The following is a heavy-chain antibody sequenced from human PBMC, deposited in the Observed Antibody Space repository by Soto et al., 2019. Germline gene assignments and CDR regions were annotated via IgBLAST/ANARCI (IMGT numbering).Heavy chain of an antibody. CDR3: ARLIGYCSSTSCYGGDAFDI. CDR1: GYSFTSYW. V-gene: IGHV5-51*01. D-gene: IGHD2-2*03. CDR2: IYPGDSDT. Sequence: HGESLTISCKGSGYSFTSYWIGWVRQMPGKGLEWMGIIYPGDSDTRYSPSFQGQVTISADKSISTAYLQWSSLKASDTAMYYCARLIGYCSSTSCYGGDAFDIWGQGTMVTVSS. J-gene: IGHJ3*02.